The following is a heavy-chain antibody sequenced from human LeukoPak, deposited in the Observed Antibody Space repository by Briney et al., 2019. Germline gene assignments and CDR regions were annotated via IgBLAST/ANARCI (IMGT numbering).Heavy chain of an antibody. Sequence: GGSLRLSCAASGFTFSTYGMHWVRQAPGKGLEWVALISYDGSNKYYADSVKGRFTISRDNSKNTLYLQMNSLRAEDTAVYYCARAKQQLVRGWFDPWGQGTLVTVSS. CDR2: ISYDGSNK. J-gene: IGHJ5*02. V-gene: IGHV3-30*03. CDR3: ARAKQQLVRGWFDP. CDR1: GFTFSTYG. D-gene: IGHD6-13*01.